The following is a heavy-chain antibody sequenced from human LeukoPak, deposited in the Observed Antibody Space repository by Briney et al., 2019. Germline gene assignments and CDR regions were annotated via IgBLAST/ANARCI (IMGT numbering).Heavy chain of an antibody. V-gene: IGHV3-48*03. D-gene: IGHD3-10*02. J-gene: IGHJ6*04. CDR1: GFPFSSYG. CDR2: ISSSGSTI. Sequence: RGALRPPSSAPGFPFSSYGKNWVRQAPGKGLEGVSYISSSGSTIYYADSVKGRFTISRDNAKNSLYLEMNSLRAEDTAVYYCAELGITMIGGVWGKGTTVTISS. CDR3: AELGITMIGGV.